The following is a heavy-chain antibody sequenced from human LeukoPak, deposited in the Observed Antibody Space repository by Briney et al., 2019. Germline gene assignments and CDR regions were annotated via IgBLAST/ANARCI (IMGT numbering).Heavy chain of an antibody. D-gene: IGHD2-8*01. CDR1: SGSISSSSNY. J-gene: IGHJ5*02. Sequence: SETLSLTCTVSSGSISSSSNYWGWIRQRPGEGLEWIGNIYSSGSTHYRPSLKRRVTISADRSNNQVSLKLSSVTAADTAVHYCARGYTNGVNREVWLDRWGQGTLVTVSS. V-gene: IGHV4-39*07. CDR2: IYSSGST. CDR3: ARGYTNGVNREVWLDR.